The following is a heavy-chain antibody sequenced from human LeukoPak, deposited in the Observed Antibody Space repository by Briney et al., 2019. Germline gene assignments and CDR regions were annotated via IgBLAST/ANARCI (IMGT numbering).Heavy chain of an antibody. CDR2: IYYSGGT. J-gene: IGHJ4*02. D-gene: IGHD3-10*01. CDR1: GDSISSSSYY. V-gene: IGHV4-39*02. Sequence: PSETLSLTCTVSGDSISSSSYYWGWIRQPPGKGLEWIGSIYYSGGTYYNPSLKSRVTISVDTSKNQFSLKLSSVTAADTAVYYCARAPMVRGRLPLDYWGQGTLVTVSS. CDR3: ARAPMVRGRLPLDY.